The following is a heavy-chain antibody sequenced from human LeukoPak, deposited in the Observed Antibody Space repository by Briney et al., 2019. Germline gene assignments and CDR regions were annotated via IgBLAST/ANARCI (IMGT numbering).Heavy chain of an antibody. CDR1: GYTFTSYC. V-gene: IGHV1-69*13. D-gene: IGHD5-18*01. CDR3: ARDEGDTAIVPTGHLRY. CDR2: IIPIFGNT. Sequence: ASVKVSCKASGYTFTSYCIRWVRQAPGQGLEWMGGIIPIFGNTNYAQKFQGSVMVTADVSVSTAYMELSSLMSEDTAVYYCARDEGDTAIVPTGHLRYWGKGTLVTVS. J-gene: IGHJ4*02.